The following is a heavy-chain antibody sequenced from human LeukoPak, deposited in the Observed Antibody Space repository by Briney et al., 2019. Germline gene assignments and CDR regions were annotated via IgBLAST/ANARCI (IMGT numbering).Heavy chain of an antibody. J-gene: IGHJ5*02. CDR3: ARDQPAPDDSGDGHNNWSAP. D-gene: IGHD4-17*01. CDR1: GGSISSYY. CDR2: IYTSGST. V-gene: IGHV4-4*07. Sequence: SQTLSLTCTVSGGSISSYYWSWIRQPAGKGLEWIGRIYTSGSTNYNPSLKSRVTMSVDTSKNQFSLKLSSVTAAATAVYYCARDQPAPDDSGDGHNNWSAPWGQGTLATVSS.